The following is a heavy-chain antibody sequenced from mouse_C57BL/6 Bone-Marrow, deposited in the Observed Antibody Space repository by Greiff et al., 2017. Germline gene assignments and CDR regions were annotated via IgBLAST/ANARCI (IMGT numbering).Heavy chain of an antibody. CDR3: ARHEYDPWFAY. Sequence: VQLQESGAELVRPGTSVKMSCKASGYTFTNYWIGWAKQRPGHGLGWIGDIYPGGGYTNYNEKFKGKATLTADKSSSTAYMPFSSLTSEDSAIYYCARHEYDPWFAYWGQGTLVTVSA. CDR2: IYPGGGYT. J-gene: IGHJ3*01. V-gene: IGHV1-63*01. CDR1: GYTFTNYW. D-gene: IGHD2-4*01.